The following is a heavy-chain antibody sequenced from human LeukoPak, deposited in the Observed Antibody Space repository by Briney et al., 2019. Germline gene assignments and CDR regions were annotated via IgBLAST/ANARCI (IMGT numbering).Heavy chain of an antibody. J-gene: IGHJ4*02. D-gene: IGHD2-21*02. CDR3: ARGTVVTPFDY. Sequence: SETLSLTCAVYGGSFSGYYWSWIRQPPGKGLEWIGEINHSGSTNYNPSLKSRVTISVDTSKNQFSLKLSSVTAADTAVYYCARGTVVTPFDYWGQGTLVTVSS. CDR2: INHSGST. V-gene: IGHV4-34*01. CDR1: GGSFSGYY.